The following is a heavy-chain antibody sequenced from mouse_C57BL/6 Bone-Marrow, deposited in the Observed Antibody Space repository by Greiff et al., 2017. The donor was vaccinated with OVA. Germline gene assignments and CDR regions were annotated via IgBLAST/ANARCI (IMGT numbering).Heavy chain of an antibody. D-gene: IGHD3-2*02. J-gene: IGHJ2*01. V-gene: IGHV1-82*01. Sequence: VKLQESGPELVKPGASVKISCKASGYAFSSSWMNWVKQRPGKGLEWIGRIYPGDGDTNYNGKFKGKATLTADKSSSTAYMQLSSLTSEDSAVYFCARGQLRRTLDYWGQGTTLTVSS. CDR2: IYPGDGDT. CDR3: ARGQLRRTLDY. CDR1: GYAFSSSW.